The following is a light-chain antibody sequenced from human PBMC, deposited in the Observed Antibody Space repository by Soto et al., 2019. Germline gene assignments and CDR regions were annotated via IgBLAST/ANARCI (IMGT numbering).Light chain of an antibody. Sequence: QSVLTQPPSASGTPGQRVTISCSGSSSNIGTNTVNWYLQLPGTAPKLLIFSNNQRPSGVPDRFSGSKSGTSASLAISGRQSEDEADYYCATWDGSLNGVVFGGGTKLTVL. CDR3: ATWDGSLNGVV. V-gene: IGLV1-44*01. CDR1: SSNIGTNT. CDR2: SNN. J-gene: IGLJ2*01.